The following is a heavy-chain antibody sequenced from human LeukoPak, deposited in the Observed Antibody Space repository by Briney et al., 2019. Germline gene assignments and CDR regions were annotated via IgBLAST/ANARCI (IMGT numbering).Heavy chain of an antibody. D-gene: IGHD6-6*01. CDR2: INHSGST. J-gene: IGHJ4*02. Sequence: SETLSLTCAVYGGSFSGYYWSWIRQPPGKGLEWIGEINHSGSTNYNPSLKSRVTISVDTSKNQFSLKLSSVTAADTAVYYCARDWPYSSSGFDYWGQGTLVTVSS. V-gene: IGHV4-34*01. CDR3: ARDWPYSSSGFDY. CDR1: GGSFSGYY.